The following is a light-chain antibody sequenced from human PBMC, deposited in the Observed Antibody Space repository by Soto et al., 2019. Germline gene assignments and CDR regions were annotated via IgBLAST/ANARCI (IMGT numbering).Light chain of an antibody. V-gene: IGLV2-23*02. CDR1: SSDVGSYNL. CDR2: EVT. CDR3: CSYAPSSTYV. J-gene: IGLJ1*01. Sequence: QSALTQPASVSGSPGQSITISCTGTSSDVGSYNLVSWYQQHPGKAPKLMTYEVTQRPSGVANRFSGSKSGNTASLTISGLQAEDEADYYCCSYAPSSTYVFGPGTKVTVL.